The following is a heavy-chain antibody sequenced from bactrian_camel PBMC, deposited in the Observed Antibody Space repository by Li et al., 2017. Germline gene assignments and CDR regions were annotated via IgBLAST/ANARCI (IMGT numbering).Heavy chain of an antibody. V-gene: IGHV3S40*01. D-gene: IGHD6*01. CDR2: SNGGGSST. CDR1: GFTFSNYH. J-gene: IGHJ4*01. CDR3: ATQVREGGTWYGGYGY. Sequence: VQLVESGGGLVQPGGSLRLSCAASGFTFSNYHMSWVRQGPGKGLEWVSASNGGGSSTYYADSVKGRFTISRDNAKNTLYLQMNSLKPEDTALYYCATQVREGGTWYGGYGYWGQGTQVTVS.